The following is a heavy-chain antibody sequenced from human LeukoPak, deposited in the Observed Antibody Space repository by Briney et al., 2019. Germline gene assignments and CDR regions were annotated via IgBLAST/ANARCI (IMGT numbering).Heavy chain of an antibody. CDR2: INPNSGDT. V-gene: IGHV1-2*02. CDR3: ARDRPGRSFDY. J-gene: IGHJ4*02. CDR1: GYTFTGYF. Sequence: ASVKVSCKASGYTFTGYFIHWVRQAPGQGLEWMGWINPNSGDTNYAQKFQGRVTMTRDTSISTAYMELSRLRSDDTAVYYCARDRPGRSFDYWGQGTLVTVSS.